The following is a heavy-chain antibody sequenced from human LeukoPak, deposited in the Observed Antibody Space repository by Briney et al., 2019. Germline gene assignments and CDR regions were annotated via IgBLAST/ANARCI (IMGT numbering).Heavy chain of an antibody. D-gene: IGHD3-10*01. CDR3: ARGRQYYYGSGRNYGMDV. J-gene: IGHJ6*02. CDR1: GGSFSGFH. CDR2: IDHSGST. V-gene: IGHV4-34*01. Sequence: NPSETLSLTCAVYGGSFSGFHWNWIRQPPGKGLEWIGEIDHSGSTNYNPSLKTRVTISVDTSKNQFSLKLSSVTAADTAVYYCARGRQYYYGSGRNYGMDVWGQGTTVTVSS.